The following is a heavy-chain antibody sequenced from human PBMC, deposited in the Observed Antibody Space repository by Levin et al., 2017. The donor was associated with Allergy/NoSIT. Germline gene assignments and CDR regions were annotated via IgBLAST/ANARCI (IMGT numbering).Heavy chain of an antibody. CDR2: ISSSGSTI. D-gene: IGHD3-3*01. Sequence: GGSLRLSCAASGFTFSSYEMNWVRQAPGKGLEWVSYISSSGSTIYYADSVKGRFTISREHAKNSLYLQMNSLRADDTAVYYCARQLGNFWSGYNYFDYWGQGTLVTVSS. CDR1: GFTFSSYE. J-gene: IGHJ4*02. CDR3: ARQLGNFWSGYNYFDY. V-gene: IGHV3-48*03.